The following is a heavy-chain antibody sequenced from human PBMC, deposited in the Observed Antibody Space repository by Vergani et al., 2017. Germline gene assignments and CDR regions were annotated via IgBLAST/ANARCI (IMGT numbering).Heavy chain of an antibody. CDR1: GGSISSYY. D-gene: IGHD2-2*01. J-gene: IGHJ4*02. Sequence: QVQLQESGPGLVKPSETLSLTCTVSGGSISSYYWSWIRQPAGKGLEWIGRIYTSGSTNYNPSVKSRVTMSVDTSKNQFSLKLSSVTAADTAVYYCARDYCSSTSCFLAYWGQGTLVTVSS. CDR3: ARDYCSSTSCFLAY. CDR2: IYTSGST. V-gene: IGHV4-4*07.